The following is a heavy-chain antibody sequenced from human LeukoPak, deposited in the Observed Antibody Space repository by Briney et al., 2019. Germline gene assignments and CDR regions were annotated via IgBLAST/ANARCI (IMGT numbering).Heavy chain of an antibody. CDR1: GGSISSYY. J-gene: IGHJ6*02. CDR3: ARDKNYDSSGLYGMDV. V-gene: IGHV4-4*07. CDR2: IYTSGST. Sequence: SETLSLTCTVSGGSISSYYWSWIRQPAGKGLEWIGRIYTSGSTNYNPSLKSRVTMSVDTSKDQFSLKLSSVTAADTAVYYCARDKNYDSSGLYGMDVWGQGTTVTVSS. D-gene: IGHD3-22*01.